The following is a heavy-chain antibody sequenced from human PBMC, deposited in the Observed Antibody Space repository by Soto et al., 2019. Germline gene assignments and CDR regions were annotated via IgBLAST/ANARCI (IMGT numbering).Heavy chain of an antibody. D-gene: IGHD6-19*01. CDR1: GFTFSSFS. J-gene: IGHJ5*02. CDR3: ARGSSSGWYSWFDP. Sequence: GGSLRLSCAASGFTFSSFSMHWVRQAPGKGLECLSYISSSSGAISYADSVKGRFTVSRDNAKNSLYLQMNSLRDEDTAVYYCARGSSSGWYSWFDPWGQGTLVTVSS. V-gene: IGHV3-48*02. CDR2: ISSSSGAI.